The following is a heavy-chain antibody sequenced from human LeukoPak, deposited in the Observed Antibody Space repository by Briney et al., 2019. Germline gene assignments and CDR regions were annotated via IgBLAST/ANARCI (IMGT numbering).Heavy chain of an antibody. J-gene: IGHJ4*02. D-gene: IGHD5-24*01. CDR1: GFMFSSNW. CDR2: IKEDGTET. CDR3: AKEGRSLQTY. Sequence: GGSLRLSCAASGFMFSSNWMSWVRLAPGKGLEWVANIKEDGTETYYVDSVKGRFTISRDNAKNSLYLRMNSLRVEDTAVYYCAKEGRSLQTYWGQGTLVTVSS. V-gene: IGHV3-7*03.